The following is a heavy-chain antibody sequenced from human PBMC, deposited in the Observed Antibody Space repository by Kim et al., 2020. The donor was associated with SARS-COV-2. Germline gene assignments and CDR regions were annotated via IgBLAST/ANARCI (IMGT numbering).Heavy chain of an antibody. CDR3: ARDRYGGYYFDY. D-gene: IGHD1-20*01. J-gene: IGHJ4*02. Sequence: SETLSLTCAVYGGSFSGYYWSWIRQPPGKGLEWIGEINHSGSTNYNPSLKSRVTISVDTSKNQFSLKLSSVTAADTAVYYCARDRYGGYYFDYWGQGTLV. CDR1: GGSFSGYY. CDR2: INHSGST. V-gene: IGHV4-34*01.